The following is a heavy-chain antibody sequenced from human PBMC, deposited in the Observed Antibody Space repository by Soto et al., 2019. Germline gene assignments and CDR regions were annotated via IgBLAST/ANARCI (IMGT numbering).Heavy chain of an antibody. Sequence: QVQLQQWGAGLLKPSETLSLTCAVYGGSVSGANYYWSWIRQPPGKGLEWIGEMSHSGGTHFNPSLKRPVTISVDTSTNQFSLKMSSVTASDTSLYYCARVERGTATTVVDAFDIWGPGTMVTVSS. CDR1: GGSVSGANYY. CDR2: MSHSGGT. V-gene: IGHV4-34*01. CDR3: ARVERGTATTVVDAFDI. D-gene: IGHD1-1*01. J-gene: IGHJ3*02.